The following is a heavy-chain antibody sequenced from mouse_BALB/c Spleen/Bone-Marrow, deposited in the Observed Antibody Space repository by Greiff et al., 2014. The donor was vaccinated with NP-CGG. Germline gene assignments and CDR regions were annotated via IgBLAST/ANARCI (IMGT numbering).Heavy chain of an antibody. CDR2: IDPETGGT. CDR1: GYTFTDYE. Sequence: QVQLQQSGAELVRPGASVTLSCKASGYTFTDYEMHWVKQTPVHGLEWIGAIDPETGGTAYNQKFKGKATLTADKSSSTAYMELCSLTSEDSAVYYCRAYYRYDGYAMDYWGQGTSVTVSS. CDR3: RAYYRYDGYAMDY. V-gene: IGHV1-15*01. J-gene: IGHJ4*01. D-gene: IGHD2-14*01.